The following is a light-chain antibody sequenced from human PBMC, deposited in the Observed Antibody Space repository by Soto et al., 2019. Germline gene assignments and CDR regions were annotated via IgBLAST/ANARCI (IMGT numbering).Light chain of an antibody. V-gene: IGKV1-8*01. CDR2: AAS. CDR3: QQYYSYPWT. CDR1: QGISSY. Sequence: AIRMTQSPSAFSASTGDRVTITCRASQGISSYLAWYQQKPGKAPKLLIYAASTLQSGVSSRFSGSGSGTDFTLTISCLQSEDFATYYCQQYYSYPWTFGQGTKADI. J-gene: IGKJ1*01.